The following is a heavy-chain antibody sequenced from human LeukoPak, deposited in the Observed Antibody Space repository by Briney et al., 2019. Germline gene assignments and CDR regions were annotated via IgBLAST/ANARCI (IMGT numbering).Heavy chain of an antibody. V-gene: IGHV3-30-3*01. CDR2: ISYDGSNK. J-gene: IGHJ4*02. D-gene: IGHD6-13*01. CDR1: GFTFSSYA. Sequence: GGSLRLSCAASGFTFSSYAMHWVRQAPGKGLEWVAVISYDGSNKYYADSVKGRFTISRDNSKNTLYLQMNSLRAEDTAVYYCATHSSPDYWGQGTLVTVSS. CDR3: ATHSSPDY.